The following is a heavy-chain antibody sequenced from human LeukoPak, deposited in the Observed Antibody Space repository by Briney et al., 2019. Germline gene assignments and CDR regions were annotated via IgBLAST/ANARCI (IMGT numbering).Heavy chain of an antibody. CDR2: INHSGST. D-gene: IGHD6-19*01. Sequence: SETLSLTCALYGGSFSGYYWSWIRQPPGKGLEWIGEINHSGSTNYNPSLKSRVTISVDTSKNQFSLKLSSVTAADTAVYYCARVGIAVAGTFDYWGQGTLVTVSS. CDR1: GGSFSGYY. V-gene: IGHV4-34*01. CDR3: ARVGIAVAGTFDY. J-gene: IGHJ4*02.